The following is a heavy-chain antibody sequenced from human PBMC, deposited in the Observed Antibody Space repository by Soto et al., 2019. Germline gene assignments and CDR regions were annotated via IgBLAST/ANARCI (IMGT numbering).Heavy chain of an antibody. CDR3: AKDRQPDGIWNFDA. Sequence: EVQLLESGGDLVQPGGSLRLSCSASGFAFSDYTMAWVRQAPGKGLEWVSEINSSGGTVYADSVKGRFTISRDNSKNTLYLQINSLRVEDTARYYCAKDRQPDGIWNFDAWGQGTRVTVSS. CDR1: GFAFSDYT. D-gene: IGHD3-3*01. CDR2: INSSGGT. V-gene: IGHV3-23*01. J-gene: IGHJ4*02.